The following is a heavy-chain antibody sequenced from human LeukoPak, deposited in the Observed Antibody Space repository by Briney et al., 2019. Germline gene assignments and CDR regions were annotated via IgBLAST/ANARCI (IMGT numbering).Heavy chain of an antibody. V-gene: IGHV3-23*01. CDR3: AKEGPYCGGDCYGVFDS. D-gene: IGHD2-21*02. CDR2: ISNRGGTT. J-gene: IGHJ4*02. CDR1: GFTFSNYA. Sequence: GGSLRLSCAASGFTFSNYAVTWVRQAPGKGLEWVSLISNRGGTTYYADSVKGRFTISRDNSKNTLYLQMNSLRAEDTAVYYCAKEGPYCGGDCYGVFDSWGQGTLVTVSS.